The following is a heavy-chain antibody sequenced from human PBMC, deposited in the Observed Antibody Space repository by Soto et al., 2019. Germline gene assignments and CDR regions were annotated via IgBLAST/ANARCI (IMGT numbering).Heavy chain of an antibody. CDR2: INPNSGGT. CDR3: TKGYGASHSPFDY. Sequence: GASVKVSCKASGYTFSDYYIHWVRQAPGQGLEWMGWINPNSGGTKYAPKFQGGVTMTRDTSITTAYMELSRLRSGDTAVYYCTKGYGASHSPFDYWGQGTQVTVSS. V-gene: IGHV1-2*02. CDR1: GYTFSDYY. J-gene: IGHJ4*02. D-gene: IGHD5-12*01.